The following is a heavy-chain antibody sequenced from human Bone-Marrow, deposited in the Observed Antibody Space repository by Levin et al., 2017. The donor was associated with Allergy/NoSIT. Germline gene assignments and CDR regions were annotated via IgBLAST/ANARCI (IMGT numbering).Heavy chain of an antibody. V-gene: IGHV3-15*01. J-gene: IGHJ6*02. CDR1: GFTFNNAW. CDR2: IKRNVDGGTT. CDR3: TNHNGLDV. Sequence: GGSLRLSCGASGFTFNNAWMSWVRQAPGKGLEWVGRIKRNVDGGTTDYAAPVEGRFTISRDDSKNTLYLQMNSLKTEDTAVYYCTNHNGLDVWGQGTTVTVSS.